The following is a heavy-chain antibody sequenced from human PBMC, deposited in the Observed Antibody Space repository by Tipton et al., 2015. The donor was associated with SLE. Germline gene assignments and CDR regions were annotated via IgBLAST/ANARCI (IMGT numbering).Heavy chain of an antibody. D-gene: IGHD6-19*01. Sequence: TLSLTCTVSGGSISSSSYYWGWIRQPPGKGLEWIGEINHSGSTNYNPSLKSRVTISVDTSKNQFSLKLSSVTAADTAVYYCARGAGGSPDAFDIWGQGTMVTVSS. CDR3: ARGAGGSPDAFDI. CDR1: GGSISSSSYY. V-gene: IGHV4-39*07. CDR2: INHSGST. J-gene: IGHJ3*02.